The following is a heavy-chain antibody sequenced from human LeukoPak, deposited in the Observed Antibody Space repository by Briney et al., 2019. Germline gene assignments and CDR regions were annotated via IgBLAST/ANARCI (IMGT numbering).Heavy chain of an antibody. J-gene: IGHJ4*02. CDR2: INSDGSSA. D-gene: IGHD3-16*01. CDR1: GFTFSSYW. Sequence: GGSLRLSCAAPGFTFSSYWMHWVRQAPGKGLVWVSRINSDGSSASYADFVKGRFTISRDNAKNTLYLQMNSLTAEDTAVYYCARGKATIGDYWGQGTLVTVSS. CDR3: ARGKATIGDY. V-gene: IGHV3-74*01.